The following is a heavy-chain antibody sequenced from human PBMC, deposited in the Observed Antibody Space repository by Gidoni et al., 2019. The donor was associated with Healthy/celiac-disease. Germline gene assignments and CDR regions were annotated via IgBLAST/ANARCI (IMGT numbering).Heavy chain of an antibody. D-gene: IGHD7-27*01. CDR3: ARDRYLTGDRYWFDP. Sequence: QVQLVQSGAEVKKPGAAAKVSCKASGYTFTSYGISWVRQAPGQGLEWMGWISAYNGNTNYAQKLQGRVAMTTDTSTSTAYMELRSLRSDDTAVYYCARDRYLTGDRYWFDPWGQGTLVTVSS. CDR2: ISAYNGNT. CDR1: GYTFTSYG. J-gene: IGHJ5*02. V-gene: IGHV1-18*01.